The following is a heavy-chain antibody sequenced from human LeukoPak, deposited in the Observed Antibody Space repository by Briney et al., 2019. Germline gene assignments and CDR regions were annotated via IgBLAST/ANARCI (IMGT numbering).Heavy chain of an antibody. V-gene: IGHV4-30-4*01. CDR2: IYYSGST. J-gene: IGHJ4*02. CDR1: GGSISSGDYY. D-gene: IGHD6-19*01. CDR3: ARGHIRRSSGSLPDY. Sequence: SETLSLTCTVSGGSISSGDYYWSWIRQPPGKGLEWIGYIYYSGSTYYNPSLKSRVTISVDTSKNQFSLKLSSVTAADTAVYYCARGHIRRSSGSLPDYWGQGTLVTVSS.